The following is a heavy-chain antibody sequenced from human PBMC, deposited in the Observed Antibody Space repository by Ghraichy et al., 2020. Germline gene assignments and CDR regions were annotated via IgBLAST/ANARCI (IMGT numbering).Heavy chain of an antibody. CDR3: AKYIIMVTAIHRGFDY. Sequence: GGSLRLSCAASGFTFSSYAMSWVRQAPGKGLEWVSAISGSGGSTYYADSVKGRFTISRDNSKNTLYLQMNSLRAEDTALYYCAKYIIMVTAIHRGFDYWGQGTLVTVSS. CDR1: GFTFSSYA. J-gene: IGHJ4*02. CDR2: ISGSGGST. V-gene: IGHV3-23*01. D-gene: IGHD2-21*02.